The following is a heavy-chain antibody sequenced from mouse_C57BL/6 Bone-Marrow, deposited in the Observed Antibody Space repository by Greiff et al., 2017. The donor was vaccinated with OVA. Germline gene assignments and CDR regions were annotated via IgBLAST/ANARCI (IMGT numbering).Heavy chain of an antibody. Sequence: QVQLQQPGAELVKPGASVKVSCKASGYTFTSYGISWVKQRTGQGLEWIGEIYPRSGNTYYNEKFKGKATLTADKSSSTAYMELRSLTSEDSAVYFCARGGGGFAYWGQGTLVTVSA. CDR2: IYPRSGNT. CDR1: GYTFTSYG. CDR3: ARGGGGFAY. J-gene: IGHJ3*01. V-gene: IGHV1-81*01.